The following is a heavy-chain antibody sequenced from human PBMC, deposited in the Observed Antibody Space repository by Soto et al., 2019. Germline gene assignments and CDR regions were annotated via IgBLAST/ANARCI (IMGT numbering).Heavy chain of an antibody. V-gene: IGHV2-70*01. Sequence: SGPTLVNPTQTLTLTCTFSGFSLSTSGMCVSWIRQPPGKALEWLALIDWDDDKYYSTALKTRLTISKDTSKNQVVLTITNMEPVDTATYYCARIPSGGSYPYYFDYWGQGTLVTVSS. CDR1: GFSLSTSGMC. CDR2: IDWDDDK. D-gene: IGHD1-26*01. CDR3: ARIPSGGSYPYYFDY. J-gene: IGHJ4*02.